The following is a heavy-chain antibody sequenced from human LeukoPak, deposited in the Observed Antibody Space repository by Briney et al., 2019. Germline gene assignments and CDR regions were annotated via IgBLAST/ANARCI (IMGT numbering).Heavy chain of an antibody. CDR1: GFTFSSYA. CDR3: ARDSSGYLALLDY. CDR2: ISGSGGST. D-gene: IGHD3-22*01. V-gene: IGHV3-23*01. J-gene: IGHJ4*02. Sequence: PGGSLRLSCAASGFTFSSYAMSWVRQAPGKGLEWVSAISGSGGSTYYADSVKGRFTISRDNAKNSLYLQMNSLRAEDTAVYYCARDSSGYLALLDYWGQGTLVTVSS.